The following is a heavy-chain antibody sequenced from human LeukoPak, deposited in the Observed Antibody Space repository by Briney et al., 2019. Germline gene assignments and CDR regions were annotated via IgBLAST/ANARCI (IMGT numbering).Heavy chain of an antibody. CDR3: ARDLPTVTTWDY. V-gene: IGHV3-11*06. J-gene: IGHJ4*02. CDR2: ISSSSSYT. Sequence: GGSLRLSCAASGFTFSDYYMSWIRQAPGKGLEWVSYISSSSSYTNYADSVKGRFTISRDNAKSSLYLQMNSLRAEDTAVYYCARDLPTVTTWDYWGQGTLVTVSS. D-gene: IGHD4-17*01. CDR1: GFTFSDYY.